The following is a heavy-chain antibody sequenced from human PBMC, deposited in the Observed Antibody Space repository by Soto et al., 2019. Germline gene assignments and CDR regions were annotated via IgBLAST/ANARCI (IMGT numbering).Heavy chain of an antibody. CDR3: AKASEWELQLFDY. CDR1: GFTFSSYA. D-gene: IGHD1-26*01. Sequence: EVQLLESGGGLVQPGGSLRLSCAASGFTFSSYAMSWVRQAPGKGPEWVSAISGSGGSTYYADSVKGRFTISRDNSKNTLYLQMNSLRAEDTAVYYCAKASEWELQLFDYWGQGTLVTVSS. J-gene: IGHJ4*02. CDR2: ISGSGGST. V-gene: IGHV3-23*01.